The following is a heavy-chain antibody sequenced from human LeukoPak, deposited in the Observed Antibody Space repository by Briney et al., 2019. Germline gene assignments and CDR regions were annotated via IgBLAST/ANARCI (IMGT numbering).Heavy chain of an antibody. V-gene: IGHV3-20*04. Sequence: PGGSLRLSCAASGFTFDDYGMSWVRQAPGKGLEWVSGINWSGGSTGYADSVQGRFTISRDDAKNSLYLQMNSLRADDTALYCCARDLASTDVWGKGTTVTVSS. CDR2: INWSGGST. J-gene: IGHJ6*04. CDR3: ARDLASTDV. D-gene: IGHD3-16*01. CDR1: GFTFDDYG.